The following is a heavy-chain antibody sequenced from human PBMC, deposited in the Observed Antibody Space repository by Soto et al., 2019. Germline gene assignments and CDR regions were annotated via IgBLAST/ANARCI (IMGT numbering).Heavy chain of an antibody. CDR1: GYTFTSYG. Sequence: GASVKVSCKASGYTFTSYGSIWVRQAPGQGLEWMGWISAYNGNTNYAQKLQGRVTMTTDTSTSTAYMELRSLRSDDTAVYYCARSHGSGSYYYYMDVWGKGTTVTVSS. CDR3: ARSHGSGSYYYYMDV. J-gene: IGHJ6*03. D-gene: IGHD3-10*01. CDR2: ISAYNGNT. V-gene: IGHV1-18*01.